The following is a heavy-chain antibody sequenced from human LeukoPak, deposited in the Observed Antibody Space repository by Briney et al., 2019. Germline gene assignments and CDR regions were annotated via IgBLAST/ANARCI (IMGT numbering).Heavy chain of an antibody. CDR3: ARARRGYSYVFDY. CDR1: GFTVSSNY. D-gene: IGHD5-18*01. V-gene: IGHV3-66*01. Sequence: GGSLRLSCAASGFTVSSNYMSWVRQAPGKGLEWVSIIYSDGKTYFGDSVEGRFAISRDNSKNTLYLHMSSLRAEDTAVYYCARARRGYSYVFDYWGQGTLVTVSS. J-gene: IGHJ4*02. CDR2: IYSDGKT.